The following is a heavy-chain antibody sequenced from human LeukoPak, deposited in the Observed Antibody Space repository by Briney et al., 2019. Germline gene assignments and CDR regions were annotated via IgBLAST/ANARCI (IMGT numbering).Heavy chain of an antibody. CDR3: ARPRGAMGLYYFDY. V-gene: IGHV4-39*07. CDR2: INHSGST. CDR1: GGSISSSSYY. D-gene: IGHD5-18*01. J-gene: IGHJ4*02. Sequence: SETLSLTCTVSGGSISSSSYYWGWIRQPPGKGLEWIGEINHSGSTNYNPSLKSRVTISVDTSKNQFSLKLSSVTAADTAVYYCARPRGAMGLYYFDYWGQGTLVTVSS.